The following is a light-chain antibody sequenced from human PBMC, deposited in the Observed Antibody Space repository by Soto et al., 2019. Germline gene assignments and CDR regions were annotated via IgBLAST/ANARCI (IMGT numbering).Light chain of an antibody. V-gene: IGKV1-39*01. J-gene: IGKJ4*01. CDR1: QSISTY. CDR3: RVDYTTFP. CDR2: AAA. Sequence: DIQMTQSPSALYASGGDRVNITCRASQSISTYVNLYQQKPAKVPRLLIYAAASLQSGVPSRFSRSGSGTDFTLPISCLQHEHLATYYCRVDYTTFPFGGGTKVEIK.